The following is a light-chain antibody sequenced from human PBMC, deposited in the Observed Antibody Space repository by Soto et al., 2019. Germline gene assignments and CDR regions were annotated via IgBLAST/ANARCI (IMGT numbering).Light chain of an antibody. CDR1: SSDVGGYNY. Sequence: QSALTQPASVSGSPGQSITISCTGTSSDVGGYNYVSWYQQHPGKAPKLMTYEVSNRPSGVSNRFSGSKSGNTAYLTISGLQAEDEADYYCSSYTSSSTPYVFGTGTKLTVL. CDR3: SSYTSSSTPYV. V-gene: IGLV2-14*01. J-gene: IGLJ1*01. CDR2: EVS.